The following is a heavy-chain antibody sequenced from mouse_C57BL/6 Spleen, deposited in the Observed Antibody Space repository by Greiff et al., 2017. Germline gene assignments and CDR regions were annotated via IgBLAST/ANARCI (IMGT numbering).Heavy chain of an antibody. V-gene: IGHV1-55*01. CDR2: IYPGSGST. J-gene: IGHJ3*01. D-gene: IGHD1-1*01. Sequence: VQLQQPGAELVKPGASVKMSCKASGYTFTSYWITWVKQRPGQGLEWIGDIYPGSGSTNYNEKFKSKATLTVDTSSSTAYMQLSSLTSEDSAVYYGARRGGSSSAWFAYWGQGTLVTVSA. CDR1: GYTFTSYW. CDR3: ARRGGSSSAWFAY.